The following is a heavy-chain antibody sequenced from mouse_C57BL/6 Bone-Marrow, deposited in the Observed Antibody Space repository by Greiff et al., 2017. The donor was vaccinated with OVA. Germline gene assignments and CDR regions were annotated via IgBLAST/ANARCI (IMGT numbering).Heavy chain of an antibody. J-gene: IGHJ4*01. CDR2: IRNKANGYTT. Sequence: EVQRVESGGGLVQPGGSLSLSCAASGFTFTDYYMSWVRQPPGKALEWLGFIRNKANGYTTEYSASVKGRFTISRDNSQSILYLQMNALGAEDSATYYCARYPSMDYWGQGTSVTVSS. CDR3: ARYPSMDY. V-gene: IGHV7-3*01. CDR1: GFTFTDYY.